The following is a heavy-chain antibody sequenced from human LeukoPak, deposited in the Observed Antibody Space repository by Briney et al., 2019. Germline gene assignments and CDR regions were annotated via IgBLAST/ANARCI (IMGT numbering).Heavy chain of an antibody. D-gene: IGHD3-10*01. CDR3: ARRGRPGKVRGVIITNWFDP. Sequence: SETLSLTCAVYGGSFSGYYWSWIRQPPGKGLEWIGEINHSGSTNYNPSLKSRVTISVDTSKNQFSLKLSSVTAADTAVYYCARRGRPGKVRGVIITNWFDPWGQGTLVTVSS. CDR2: INHSGST. V-gene: IGHV4-34*01. J-gene: IGHJ5*02. CDR1: GGSFSGYY.